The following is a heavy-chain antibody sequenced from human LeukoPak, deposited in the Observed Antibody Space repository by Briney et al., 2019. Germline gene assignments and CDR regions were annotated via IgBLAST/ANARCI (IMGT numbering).Heavy chain of an antibody. CDR2: ISYDGSNK. CDR1: GFTFITYD. CDR3: ARGDEQQLVPFDY. Sequence: GGSLRLSCATSGFTFITYDIHWVRQAPGKGLEWVSVISYDGSNKYYADSVKGRFTISRDNSKNTLYLQMNSLRAEDTAVYYCARGDEQQLVPFDYWGQGTLVTVSS. J-gene: IGHJ4*02. V-gene: IGHV3-33*05. D-gene: IGHD6-13*01.